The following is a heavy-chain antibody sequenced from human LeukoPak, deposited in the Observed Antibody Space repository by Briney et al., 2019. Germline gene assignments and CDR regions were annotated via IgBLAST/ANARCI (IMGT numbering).Heavy chain of an antibody. Sequence: SETLSLTCTVSGGSISGYYWTWIRQPPGKGLEWIGYIYNSGSTNYNPSLKSRVTISVDTSKNQFSLKLSSVTAADTAVYYCPISPGGMGAFDIWGQGTMVTVSS. D-gene: IGHD6-13*01. CDR1: GGSISGYY. CDR3: PISPGGMGAFDI. J-gene: IGHJ3*02. V-gene: IGHV4-59*01. CDR2: IYNSGST.